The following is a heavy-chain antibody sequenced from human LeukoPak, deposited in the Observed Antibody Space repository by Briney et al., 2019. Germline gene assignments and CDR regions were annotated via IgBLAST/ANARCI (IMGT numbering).Heavy chain of an antibody. CDR3: ARHGGYDSSGYYQYYYYGMDV. J-gene: IGHJ6*02. CDR2: IYTSGST. D-gene: IGHD3-22*01. Sequence: SETLSLTCTVSGGSISSYYWSWIRQPAGKGLEWIGRIYTSGSTNYNPSLKSRVTMSVDTSKNQFSLKLSSVTAADTAVYYCARHGGYDSSGYYQYYYYGMDVWGQGTTVTVSS. V-gene: IGHV4-4*07. CDR1: GGSISSYY.